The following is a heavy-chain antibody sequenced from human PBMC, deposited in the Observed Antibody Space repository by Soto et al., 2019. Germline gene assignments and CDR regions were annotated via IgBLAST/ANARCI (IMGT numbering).Heavy chain of an antibody. CDR2: IYHSGST. V-gene: IGHV4-4*02. D-gene: IGHD4-17*01. CDR3: ARYRTYGDYDFFDY. CDR1: SGSISSSNW. Sequence: PSETLSLTCAVSSGSISSSNWWSWVRQPPGKGLEWIGEIYHSGSTNYNPSLKSRVTISVDKSKNQFSLKLSSVTAADTAVYYCARYRTYGDYDFFDYWGQGALVTVSS. J-gene: IGHJ4*02.